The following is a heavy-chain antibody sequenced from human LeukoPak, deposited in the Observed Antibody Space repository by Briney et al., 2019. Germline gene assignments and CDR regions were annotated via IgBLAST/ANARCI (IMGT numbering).Heavy chain of an antibody. Sequence: ASVTVSCKASGYTFTAYYMHWVRQAPGQGREWMGCINPNSGDTNYAQNFQGRVTMTRDTSISTAYMELSRLRSADTAVYYCAREGYRYGYDYWGQGTLVTVSS. CDR3: AREGYRYGYDY. D-gene: IGHD5-18*01. CDR2: INPNSGDT. CDR1: GYTFTAYY. V-gene: IGHV1-2*02. J-gene: IGHJ4*02.